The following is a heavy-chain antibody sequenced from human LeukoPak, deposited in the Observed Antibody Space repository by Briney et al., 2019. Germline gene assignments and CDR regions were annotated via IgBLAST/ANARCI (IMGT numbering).Heavy chain of an antibody. J-gene: IGHJ4*02. Sequence: PGGSLRLSCAASGFTFSSYSMNWVRQAPGKGLEWVSSISSSSSSYIYYADSVKGRFTISRDNAKNSLYLQMNSLRAEDTAVYYCAKTSSSWNYFDYWGQGTLVTVSS. CDR3: AKTSSSWNYFDY. CDR1: GFTFSSYS. CDR2: ISSSSSSYI. V-gene: IGHV3-21*01. D-gene: IGHD6-13*01.